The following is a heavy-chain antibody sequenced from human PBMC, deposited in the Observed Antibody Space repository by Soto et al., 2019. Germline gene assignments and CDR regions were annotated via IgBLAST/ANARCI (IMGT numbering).Heavy chain of an antibody. CDR2: ISYDGSDK. Sequence: HVQLVESGGGVVQPGRSLRLSCSASGFTFSSYGMHWVRQAPGKGLEWVASISYDGSDKYFADSARGRFTISRDTSKNTLYLQMSSLRAEDTAVYYCAKGILTAGGPPDGLEIWGQGTMVTVS. CDR1: GFTFSSYG. V-gene: IGHV3-30*18. CDR3: AKGILTAGGPPDGLEI. D-gene: IGHD6-13*01. J-gene: IGHJ3*02.